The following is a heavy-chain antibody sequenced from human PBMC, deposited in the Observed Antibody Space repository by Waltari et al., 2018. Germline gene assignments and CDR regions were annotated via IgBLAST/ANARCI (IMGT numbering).Heavy chain of an antibody. J-gene: IGHJ4*02. D-gene: IGHD3-22*01. CDR1: GFPFTLYT. CDR2: ISSASSYT. Sequence: EVQLVESGGGLVKPGGSLRLSLAPPGFPFTLYTMNWVRQAPGKGLECVSSISSASSYTYYADSLKGRFTISRDNTKNSLYLQMNSLRAEDTAVYYCVRKSSSGNTYNFDSWGQGTLVTVSS. CDR3: VRKSSSGNTYNFDS. V-gene: IGHV3-21*02.